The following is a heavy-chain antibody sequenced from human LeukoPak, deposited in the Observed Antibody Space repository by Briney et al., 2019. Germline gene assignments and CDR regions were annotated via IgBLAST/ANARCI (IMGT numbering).Heavy chain of an antibody. D-gene: IGHD6-25*01. CDR2: IIPILGIA. J-gene: IGHJ5*02. V-gene: IGHV1-69*02. CDR3: AAASRSNWFDP. Sequence: SVKVSCKASGGTFSSYTISWVRQAPGQGLEWMGRIIPILGIANYAQKFQGRVTITADESTSTAYMELSSLRSEDTAVYYCAAASRSNWFDPWGQGTLVTVSS. CDR1: GGTFSSYT.